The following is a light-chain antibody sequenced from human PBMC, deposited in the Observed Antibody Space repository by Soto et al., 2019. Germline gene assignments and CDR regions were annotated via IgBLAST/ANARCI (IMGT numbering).Light chain of an antibody. CDR2: AAS. J-gene: IGKJ1*01. Sequence: DIQMTQSPSSLSASVGDRVTITCRASQSISSYLNWYQQKPGKAPKLLIYAASSLQSGVPSRFSGRGAGNNFILTIRRRQPEDVATYYEKKYNRGRRAFGQGTKVDNK. CDR3: KKYNRGRRA. V-gene: IGKV1-39*01. CDR1: QSISSY.